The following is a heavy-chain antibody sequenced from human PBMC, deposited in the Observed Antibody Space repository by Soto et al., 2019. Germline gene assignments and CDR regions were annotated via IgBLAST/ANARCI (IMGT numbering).Heavy chain of an antibody. CDR2: ISYDGSNK. Sequence: GGSLRLSCAASGFTFSSYGMHWVRQAPGKGLEWVVVISYDGSNKYYADSVKGRFTISRDNSKNTLYLQMNSLRAEDTAVYYCAKDQRENYYYGMDVWGQGTTVTVSS. V-gene: IGHV3-30*18. CDR3: AKDQRENYYYGMDV. CDR1: GFTFSSYG. J-gene: IGHJ6*02.